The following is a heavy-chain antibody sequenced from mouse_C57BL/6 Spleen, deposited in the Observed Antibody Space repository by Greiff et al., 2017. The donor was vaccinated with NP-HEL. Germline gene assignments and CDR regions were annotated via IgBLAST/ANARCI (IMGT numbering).Heavy chain of an antibody. D-gene: IGHD3-2*02. J-gene: IGHJ3*01. CDR3: ARSAQATWFLFAY. V-gene: IGHV1-81*01. CDR1: GYTFTSYG. CDR2: IYPRSGNT. Sequence: QVQLKESGAELARPGASVKLSCKASGYTFTSYGISWVKQRTGQGLEWIGEIYPRSGNTYYNEKFKGKATLTADKSSSTAYMELRSLTSEDSAVYFCARSAQATWFLFAYWGQGTLVTVSA.